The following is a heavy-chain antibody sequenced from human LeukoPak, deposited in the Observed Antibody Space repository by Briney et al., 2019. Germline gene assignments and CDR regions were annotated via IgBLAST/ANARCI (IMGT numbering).Heavy chain of an antibody. D-gene: IGHD6-13*01. CDR2: ISAYNGNT. Sequence: ASVKVSCKASGYTFTSYGISWVRQAPGQGLEWMGWISAYNGNTNYAQKLQGRVTMTTDTSTSTAYMELRSLRSDDTAVYYCARAHKDSSSWYRDYYYYMDVWGKGTTVTVSS. J-gene: IGHJ6*03. CDR1: GYTFTSYG. V-gene: IGHV1-18*01. CDR3: ARAHKDSSSWYRDYYYYMDV.